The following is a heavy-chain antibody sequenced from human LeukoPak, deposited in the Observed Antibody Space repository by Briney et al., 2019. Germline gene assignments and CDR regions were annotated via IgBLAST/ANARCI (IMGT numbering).Heavy chain of an antibody. CDR1: GGSFSGYY. CDR3: ARLWFGEGGFDP. CDR2: INHDGST. V-gene: IGHV4-34*01. Sequence: SETLSLTCAVYGGSFSGYYWSWIRQPPGKGLEWIGEINHDGSTNYNPSLKSRVTMSVDTSKNQFSLKLSSVTAADTAVYYCARLWFGEGGFDPWGQGTLVTVSS. J-gene: IGHJ5*02. D-gene: IGHD3-10*01.